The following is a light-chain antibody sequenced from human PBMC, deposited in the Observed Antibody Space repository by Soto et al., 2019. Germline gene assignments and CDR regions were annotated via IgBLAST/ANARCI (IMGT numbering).Light chain of an antibody. V-gene: IGKV1-39*01. J-gene: IGKJ1*01. CDR1: RSISSY. CDR3: QQSYSSPWT. CDR2: AAS. Sequence: EIQMTQSPSSLSASVGDRFTITCRASRSISSYLNWYQQKPGKAPKLLIYAASSLQSGVPSRFSGSGSGTDFTLTISSLQPEDFATYYCQQSYSSPWTFGQGTKVDIK.